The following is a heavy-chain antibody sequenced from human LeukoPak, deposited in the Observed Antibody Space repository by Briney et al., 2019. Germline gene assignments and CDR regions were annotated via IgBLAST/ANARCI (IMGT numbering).Heavy chain of an antibody. CDR2: ITGSGDSA. V-gene: IGHV3-23*01. Sequence: PGGSLRLSCAASGFTFSSHAMTWVRQAPGKGLECVSAITGSGDSAYYSDSVKGRFTISRDQSKSTVYLQMTSLRAEDTAVYYCAREERDGYNYYWYFDLWGRGTLVTVSS. J-gene: IGHJ2*01. D-gene: IGHD5-24*01. CDR3: AREERDGYNYYWYFDL. CDR1: GFTFSSHA.